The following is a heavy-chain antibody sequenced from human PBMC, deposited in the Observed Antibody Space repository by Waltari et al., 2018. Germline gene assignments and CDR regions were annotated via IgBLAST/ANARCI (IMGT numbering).Heavy chain of an antibody. V-gene: IGHV4-59*01. D-gene: IGHD3-16*01. CDR2: LYYSGST. CDR3: ARENGGGLLNYFDY. CDR1: GGSISSYY. J-gene: IGHJ4*02. Sequence: QVQLQESGPGLVKPSETLSLTCTVSGGSISSYYWSWIRQPPGKGLEWIGYLYYSGSTKYDPTLNSRVTMSVDTSKNQFSLRLSSVTAADTAVYYCARENGGGLLNYFDYWGQGTLVTVSS.